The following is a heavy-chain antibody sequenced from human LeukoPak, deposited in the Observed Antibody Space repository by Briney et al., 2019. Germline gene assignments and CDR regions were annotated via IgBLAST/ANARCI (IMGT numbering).Heavy chain of an antibody. D-gene: IGHD3-3*01. V-gene: IGHV4-59*11. CDR3: ARVPVSITIFGVVLGDYFDY. Sequence: SETLSLTCTVSGGSISSHYWSWIRQPPGKGLEWIGYIYYSGSTNYNPSLKSRVTISVDTSKNQFSLKLSSVTAADTAVYYCARVPVSITIFGVVLGDYFDYWGQGTLVTVSS. CDR1: GGSISSHY. J-gene: IGHJ4*02. CDR2: IYYSGST.